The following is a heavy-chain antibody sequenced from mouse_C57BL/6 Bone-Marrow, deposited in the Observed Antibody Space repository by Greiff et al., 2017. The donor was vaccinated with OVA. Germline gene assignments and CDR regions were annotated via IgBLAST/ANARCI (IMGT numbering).Heavy chain of an antibody. CDR3: ARSRFAY. V-gene: IGHV1-81*01. CDR1: GYTFTSYG. J-gene: IGHJ3*01. Sequence: VQLVESGAELARPGASVKLSCKASGYTFTSYGISWVKQRTGQGLEWIGEIYPRSGNTYYNEKFKGKATLTADKSSSTAYMELRSLTSEDSAVYFCARSRFAYWGQGTLVTVSA. CDR2: IYPRSGNT.